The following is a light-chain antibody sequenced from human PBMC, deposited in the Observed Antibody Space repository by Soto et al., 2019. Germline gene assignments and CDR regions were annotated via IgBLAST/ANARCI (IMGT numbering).Light chain of an antibody. V-gene: IGLV2-23*01. CDR2: EGS. Sequence: QSPRGQPASVSGSPGQSITISCTGTSSDVGSYNLVSWYQQHPGKAPKLMIYEGSKRPSGVSNRFSGSKSGNTASLTISGLQAEDEADYYCCSYAGRSTYVFGTGTKVTVL. CDR1: SSDVGSYNL. CDR3: CSYAGRSTYV. J-gene: IGLJ1*01.